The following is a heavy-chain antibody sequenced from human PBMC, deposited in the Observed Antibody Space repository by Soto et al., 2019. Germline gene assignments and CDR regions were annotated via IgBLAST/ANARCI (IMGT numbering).Heavy chain of an antibody. J-gene: IGHJ6*01. D-gene: IGHD3-10*01. CDR2: LSFDGITK. CDR1: GFSFSSYG. CDR3: AKDGAWELLPAFGMDV. V-gene: IGHV3-30*18. Sequence: VQLLESGGGLVQPGGSLRLSCAASGFSFSSYGMHWVRQAPGKGLEWVAGLSFDGITKHYADSVKGQFTISRDNSKNTMYLHMNSLRPEDTAIYYCAKDGAWELLPAFGMDVWGQGTTVTVSS.